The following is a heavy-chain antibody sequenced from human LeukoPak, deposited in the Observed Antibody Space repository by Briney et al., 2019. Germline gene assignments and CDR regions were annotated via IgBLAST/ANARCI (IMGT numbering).Heavy chain of an antibody. CDR2: ISSSSSYT. CDR1: GFPFSDYD. V-gene: IGHV3-11*06. D-gene: IGHD1-26*01. CDR3: ARDRSGSYPYYFDY. J-gene: IGHJ4*02. Sequence: PGGSLRLSCAASGFPFSDYDMSWIRQAPGKGLEWLSYISSSSSYTNYADSVRGRFTISRDNAKDSLYLQMDSLRAEDTAVYYCARDRSGSYPYYFDYWGQGGLVTVSS.